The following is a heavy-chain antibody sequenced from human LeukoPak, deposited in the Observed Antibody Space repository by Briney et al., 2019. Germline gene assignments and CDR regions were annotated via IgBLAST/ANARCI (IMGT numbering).Heavy chain of an antibody. CDR3: ARDLRPANL. CDR1: GYTFTEHF. V-gene: IGHV1-2*02. Sequence: ASVKVSCKASGYTFTEHFIHWVRQAPGQGLQYMGWIHPASANAVYAQMFHGRVTLTRDTPATTTYMELSGLRSDDTAVYYCARDLRPANLWGQGTLVTVSS. J-gene: IGHJ4*02. D-gene: IGHD1-7*01. CDR2: IHPASANA.